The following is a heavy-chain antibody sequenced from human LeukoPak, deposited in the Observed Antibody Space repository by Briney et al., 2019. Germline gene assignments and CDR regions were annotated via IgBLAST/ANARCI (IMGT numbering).Heavy chain of an antibody. CDR1: GFTFSSYG. Sequence: PGRSLRLSCAASGFTFSSYGMHWVRQAPGKGLEWVAVISYDGSNKYYADSVKGRFTISRDNSKNTLYLQMNSLRAEDTAVYYCARAGGYGTAYFDYWGQGTLVTVSS. V-gene: IGHV3-30*03. D-gene: IGHD6-25*01. CDR2: ISYDGSNK. J-gene: IGHJ4*02. CDR3: ARAGGYGTAYFDY.